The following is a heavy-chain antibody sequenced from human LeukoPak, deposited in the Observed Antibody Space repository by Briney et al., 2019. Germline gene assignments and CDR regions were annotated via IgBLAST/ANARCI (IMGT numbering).Heavy chain of an antibody. CDR3: ARVATISSRYYYYMDV. Sequence: GASVKVSCKASGGTFSSYAISWVRQAPGQGLEWMGGIIPIFGTANYAQKFQGRVTITTDESTSTAYMELSSLRSEDTAVYYRARVATISSRYYYYMDVWGKGTTVTVSS. J-gene: IGHJ6*03. CDR2: IIPIFGTA. V-gene: IGHV1-69*05. CDR1: GGTFSSYA. D-gene: IGHD5-12*01.